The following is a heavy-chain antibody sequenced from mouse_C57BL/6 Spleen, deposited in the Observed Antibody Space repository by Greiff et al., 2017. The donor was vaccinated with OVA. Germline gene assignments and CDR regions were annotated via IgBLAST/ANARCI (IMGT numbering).Heavy chain of an antibody. Sequence: QVQLQQPGAELVMPGASVKLSCKASGYTFTSYWMHWVKQRPGQGLEWIGEIDPDGSSTNYNQKFKGKSTLTVDKYSSTAYMQLSSLPSEDSAFYYCARYRYYYGSSYEGYFDVWGTGTTVTVSS. CDR3: ARYRYYYGSSYEGYFDV. CDR2: IDPDGSST. J-gene: IGHJ1*03. V-gene: IGHV1-69*01. D-gene: IGHD1-1*01. CDR1: GYTFTSYW.